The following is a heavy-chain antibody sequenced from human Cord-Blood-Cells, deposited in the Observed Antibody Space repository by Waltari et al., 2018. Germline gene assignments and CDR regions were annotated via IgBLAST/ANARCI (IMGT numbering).Heavy chain of an antibody. J-gene: IGHJ4*02. CDR3: ARRSRSGSYFDY. CDR1: GGSISSSSYY. D-gene: IGHD1-26*01. V-gene: IGHV4-39*01. Sequence: QLQLQESGPGLVKPSETLSLTCTVSGGSISSSSYYWGWLHPPPGKGLEWIGGIYYSGVTYYNPALNSRVTISVDTSKNQFSLKLSSVTAADTAVYYCARRSRSGSYFDYWGQGTLVTVSS. CDR2: IYYSGVT.